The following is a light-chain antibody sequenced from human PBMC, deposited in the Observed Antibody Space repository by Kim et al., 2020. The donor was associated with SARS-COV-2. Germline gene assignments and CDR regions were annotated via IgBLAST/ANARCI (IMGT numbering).Light chain of an antibody. Sequence: SASVGDRVTITCRSSQGINNYLAWFQQKPGKAPNSLFYGASTLHRGVPSKFSGSGFGTDFTLTISDLQPEDFASYYCQQYNGYPYTFGQGTKLEI. J-gene: IGKJ2*01. CDR1: QGINNY. CDR3: QQYNGYPYT. CDR2: GAS. V-gene: IGKV1-16*02.